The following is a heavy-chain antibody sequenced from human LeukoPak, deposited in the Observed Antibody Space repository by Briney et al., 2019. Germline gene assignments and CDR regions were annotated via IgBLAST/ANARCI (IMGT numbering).Heavy chain of an antibody. Sequence: ASVKVSCKXSGYTFTAKYMHWVRQAPGQGLEWMGWINPNNGDTKYAQSFLGRVTMTRDTSTTTAYMELSSLRSDDTAVYFCASYPRSIPTPPFDYWGQGTLVTVSS. J-gene: IGHJ4*02. CDR2: INPNNGDT. CDR3: ASYPRSIPTPPFDY. CDR1: GYTFTAKY. V-gene: IGHV1-2*02. D-gene: IGHD2-21*01.